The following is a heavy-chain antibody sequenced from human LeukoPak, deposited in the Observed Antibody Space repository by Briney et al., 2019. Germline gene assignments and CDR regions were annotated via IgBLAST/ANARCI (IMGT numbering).Heavy chain of an antibody. Sequence: SETLSLTCAVYGGSFSGYYWSWIRQPPGKGLEWIGEINHSGSTNYNPSLKSRVTISVDTSKNQFSLRLSSVTAADTAVYYCARLWLYYYYYMDVWGKGTTVTVSS. CDR2: INHSGST. D-gene: IGHD5-12*01. J-gene: IGHJ6*03. CDR1: GGSFSGYY. CDR3: ARLWLYYYYYMDV. V-gene: IGHV4-34*01.